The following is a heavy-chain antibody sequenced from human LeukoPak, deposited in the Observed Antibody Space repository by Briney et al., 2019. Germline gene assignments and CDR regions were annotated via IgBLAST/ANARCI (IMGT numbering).Heavy chain of an antibody. CDR1: GFTFDDYA. Sequence: GGSLRLSCAASGFTFDDYAMHWVRHAPGKGREGVSGISWDSGSIGYADSVKGRFTISRDNARDTLYLQMNSLRAEDTAVYYCTKDLTGEVDSWGQGTLVTVSS. CDR2: ISWDSGSI. V-gene: IGHV3-9*01. CDR3: TKDLTGEVDS. J-gene: IGHJ4*02. D-gene: IGHD7-27*01.